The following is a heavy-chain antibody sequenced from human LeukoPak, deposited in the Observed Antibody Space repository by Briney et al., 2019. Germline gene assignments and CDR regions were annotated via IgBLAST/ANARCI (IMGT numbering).Heavy chain of an antibody. Sequence: SETLSLTCAVYGGSFSGYYWSWIRQPPGKGLEWIGSIYYSGSTYYNPSLKSRVTISVDTSKNQFSLKLSSVTAADTAVYYCARLQLSAAVADSFDYWGQGTLVTVSS. CDR1: GGSFSGYY. CDR2: IYYSGST. V-gene: IGHV4-34*01. J-gene: IGHJ4*02. CDR3: ARLQLSAAVADSFDY. D-gene: IGHD6-19*01.